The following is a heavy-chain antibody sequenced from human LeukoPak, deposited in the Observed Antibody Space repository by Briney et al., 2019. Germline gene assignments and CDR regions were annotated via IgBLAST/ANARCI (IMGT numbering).Heavy chain of an antibody. J-gene: IGHJ4*02. CDR2: INPSGGST. V-gene: IGHV1-46*01. D-gene: IGHD3-10*01. CDR1: GGTFSSYA. Sequence: ASVKVSCKASGGTFSSYAISWVRQAPGQGLEWMGIINPSGGSTSYAQKFQGRVTMTRDTSTSTVYMELSSLRSEDTAVYYCARDLGGSGSYYIGYWGQGTLVTVSS. CDR3: ARDLGGSGSYYIGY.